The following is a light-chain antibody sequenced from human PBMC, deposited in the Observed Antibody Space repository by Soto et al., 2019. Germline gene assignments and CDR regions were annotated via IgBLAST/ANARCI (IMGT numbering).Light chain of an antibody. CDR1: QSVSSN. CDR2: GAS. Sequence: EIVMTQSPATLSLSPGERATLSCRASQSVSSNLAWYQQKPAQAPRLLLYGASTRATGSPARLSGSGSGTAFIPTTSSRQSADFAVYYCQQYNNWPPWTFGQGTKVEIK. J-gene: IGKJ1*01. V-gene: IGKV3-15*01. CDR3: QQYNNWPPWT.